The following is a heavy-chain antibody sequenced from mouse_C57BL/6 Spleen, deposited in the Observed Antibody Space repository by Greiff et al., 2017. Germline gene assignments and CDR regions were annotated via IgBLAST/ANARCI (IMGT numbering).Heavy chain of an antibody. D-gene: IGHD2-4*01. CDR2: IYPGDGDT. J-gene: IGHJ2*01. CDR3: ARDYANSGSGGY. V-gene: IGHV1-82*01. CDR1: GYAFSSSW. Sequence: QVQLQQSGPELVKPGASVKISCKASGYAFSSSWMNWVKQRPGKGLEWIGRIYPGDGDTNYNGKFKGKATLTADKSSSTAYMQLSSLTSEDSAVYFCARDYANSGSGGYWGQGTTLTVSS.